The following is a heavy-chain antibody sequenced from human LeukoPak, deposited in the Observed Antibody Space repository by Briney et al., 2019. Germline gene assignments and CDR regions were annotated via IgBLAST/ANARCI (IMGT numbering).Heavy chain of an antibody. V-gene: IGHV4-4*02. D-gene: IGHD3-10*01. CDR2: IYHSGST. CDR1: GGSISSSNW. J-gene: IGHJ2*01. CDR3: ARTYGSGSFSPPGWYFDL. Sequence: SETLSLTCAVSGGSISSSNWWSWVRQPPGKGLEWIGEIYHSGSTNYNPSLKSRVTISVDKSKNQFSLKLSSVTAADTAVYYCARTYGSGSFSPPGWYFDLWGRGTLVTVSS.